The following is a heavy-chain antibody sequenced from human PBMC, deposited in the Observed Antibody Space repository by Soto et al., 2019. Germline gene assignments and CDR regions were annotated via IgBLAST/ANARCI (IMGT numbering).Heavy chain of an antibody. CDR1: GFTFSSYW. V-gene: IGHV3-74*01. CDR2: IKTDGSIT. CDR3: AKDMNSVPEY. Sequence: GESLKISCAASGFTFSSYWMYWVRQAPGKGLVSVSRIKTDGSITSYADSVKGRFTVSRDNARDMLYLQMNSLRAEDTAVYYCAKDMNSVPEYWGQGTLVTVYS. J-gene: IGHJ4*02. D-gene: IGHD1-7*01.